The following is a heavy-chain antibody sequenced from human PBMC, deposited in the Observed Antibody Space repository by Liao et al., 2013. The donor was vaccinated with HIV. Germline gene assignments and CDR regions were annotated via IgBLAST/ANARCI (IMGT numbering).Heavy chain of an antibody. D-gene: IGHD3-16*02. CDR3: ARVRVIRPNWFDP. J-gene: IGHJ5*02. Sequence: QVQLQQWGAGLLKPSETLSLTCAVYGGSFSGYYWSWIRQPAGKGLEWIGRIYTSGSTNYNPSLKSRVTMSVDTSKNQFSLKLSSVTAADTAVYYCARVRVIRPNWFDPWGQGTLVTVSS. CDR2: IYTSGST. CDR1: GGSFSGYY. V-gene: IGHV4-59*10.